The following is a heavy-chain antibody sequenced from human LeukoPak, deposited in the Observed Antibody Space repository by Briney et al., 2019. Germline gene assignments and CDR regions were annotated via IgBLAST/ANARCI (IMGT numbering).Heavy chain of an antibody. CDR3: AKDAYYDSSGYYGY. CDR2: IRYDGSNK. D-gene: IGHD3-22*01. CDR1: GFTFSSYG. V-gene: IGHV3-30*02. Sequence: GGSLRLSCAASGFTFSSYGMHWVRQAPGKGLEWVAFIRYDGSNKYYADSVKGRFTISRDNSKNTLYLQMNSLRAEDTAVYYCAKDAYYDSSGYYGYWGQGTLVTVSS. J-gene: IGHJ4*02.